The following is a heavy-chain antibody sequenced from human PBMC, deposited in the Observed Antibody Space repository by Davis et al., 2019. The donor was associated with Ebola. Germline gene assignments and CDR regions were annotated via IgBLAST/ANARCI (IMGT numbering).Heavy chain of an antibody. CDR1: GGSISSSNW. D-gene: IGHD6-13*01. J-gene: IGHJ6*02. V-gene: IGHV4-4*02. CDR2: IYYSGST. Sequence: MPSETLSLTCAVSGGSISSSNWWSWLRQPPGKGLESIGYIYYSGSTNYNPSLKSRVTISVDTSKNQFSLKLSSVTAADTAVYYCARVGAIAAAGTDYYYYYGMDVWGQGTTVTVSS. CDR3: ARVGAIAAAGTDYYYYYGMDV.